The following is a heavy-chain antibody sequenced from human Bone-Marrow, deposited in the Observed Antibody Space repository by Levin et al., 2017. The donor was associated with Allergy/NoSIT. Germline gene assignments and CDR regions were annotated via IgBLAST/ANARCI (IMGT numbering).Heavy chain of an antibody. D-gene: IGHD3-22*01. CDR3: ASRKDREDYYDSSALGY. CDR2: INHSGST. J-gene: IGHJ4*02. Sequence: SQTLSLTCAVYGGSFSGYYWSWIRQPPGKGLEWIGEINHSGSTNYNPSLKSRVTISVDTSKNQFSLKLSSVTAADTAVYYCASRKDREDYYDSSALGYWGQGTLVTVSS. CDR1: GGSFSGYY. V-gene: IGHV4-34*01.